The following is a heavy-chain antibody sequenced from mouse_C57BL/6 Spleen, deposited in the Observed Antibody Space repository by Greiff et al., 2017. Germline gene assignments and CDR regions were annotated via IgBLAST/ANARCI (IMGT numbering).Heavy chain of an antibody. CDR2: ISYDGSN. D-gene: IGHD1-1*01. CDR1: GYSITSGYY. J-gene: IGHJ2*01. V-gene: IGHV3-6*01. Sequence: ESGPGLVKPSQSLSLTCSVTGYSITSGYYWNWIRQFPGNKLEWMGYISYDGSNNYNPSLKNRISITRDTSKNQFFLKLNSVTTEDTATYYCARDHYGSSYGDYWGQGTTLTVSS. CDR3: ARDHYGSSYGDY.